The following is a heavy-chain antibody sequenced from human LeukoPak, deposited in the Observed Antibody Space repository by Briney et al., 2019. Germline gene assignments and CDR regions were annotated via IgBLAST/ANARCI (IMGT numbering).Heavy chain of an antibody. V-gene: IGHV3-21*01. CDR2: ISSSSSYT. J-gene: IGHJ5*02. CDR1: GFTFSSYS. CDR3: ARGSVRWLQLVGA. Sequence: GGSLRLSCAASGFTFSSYSMNWVRQAPGKGLEWVSSISSSSSYTYYADSVKGRFTISRDNAKNSLYLQMNSLRAEDTAVYYCARGSVRWLQLVGAWGQGTLVTVSS. D-gene: IGHD5-24*01.